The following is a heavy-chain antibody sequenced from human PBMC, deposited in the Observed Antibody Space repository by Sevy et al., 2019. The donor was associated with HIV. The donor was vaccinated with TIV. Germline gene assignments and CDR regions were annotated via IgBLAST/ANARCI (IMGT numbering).Heavy chain of an antibody. V-gene: IGHV3-23*01. D-gene: IGHD3-22*01. CDR2: ISGSGGST. J-gene: IGHJ4*02. CDR1: GFTFSSYA. Sequence: GGSLRLSCAASGFTFSSYAMSWVRQAPGKGLEWVSAISGSGGSTYYADSVKGRFTISRDNSKNTLYLQMNSLRAEDTAVYYCAQVVKGGYYYDSSGYYDYWGQGTLVTVSS. CDR3: AQVVKGGYYYDSSGYYDY.